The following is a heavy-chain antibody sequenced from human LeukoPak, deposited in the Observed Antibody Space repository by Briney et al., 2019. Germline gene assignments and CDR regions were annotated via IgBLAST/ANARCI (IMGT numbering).Heavy chain of an antibody. Sequence: SQTLSLTCAISGDSVSSNSVTWNWIRQSPSRGLEWLGRTYYRSTWYNDYAVSVRGRITVNPDTSKNQFSLHLNSVTREDTAVYYCARRLTQYDCFDPWGQGILVTVSS. V-gene: IGHV6-1*01. CDR2: TYYRSTWYN. J-gene: IGHJ5*02. CDR1: GDSVSSNSVT. CDR3: ARRLTQYDCFDP. D-gene: IGHD2-2*01.